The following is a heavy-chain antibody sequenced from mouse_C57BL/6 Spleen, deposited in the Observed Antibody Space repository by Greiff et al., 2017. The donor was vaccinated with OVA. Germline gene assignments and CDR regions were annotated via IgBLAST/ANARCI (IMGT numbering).Heavy chain of an antibody. CDR1: GFTFTDYY. D-gene: IGHD2-1*01. CDR3: ARYGKPYYFDY. J-gene: IGHJ2*01. V-gene: IGHV7-3*01. Sequence: EVQGVESGGGLVQPGGSLSLSCAASGFTFTDYYMSWVRQPPGKALEWLGFIRNKANGYTTEYSASVKGRFTISRDNSQSILYLQMNALRAEDSATYYCARYGKPYYFDYWGQGTTLTVSS. CDR2: IRNKANGYTT.